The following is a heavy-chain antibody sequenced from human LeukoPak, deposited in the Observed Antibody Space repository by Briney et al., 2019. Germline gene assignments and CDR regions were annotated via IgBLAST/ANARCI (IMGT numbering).Heavy chain of an antibody. V-gene: IGHV3-74*01. CDR3: ARDPGYDFWSGYFMGYYYGMDV. D-gene: IGHD3-3*01. J-gene: IGHJ6*02. CDR1: GFTFSSYW. Sequence: GGSLRLSCAASGFTFSSYWMHWVRQAPGKGLVWVSRMNSDGSSTSYADSVKGRFTISRDNAKNTLYLQMNSLRAEDTAVYYCARDPGYDFWSGYFMGYYYGMDVWGQGTTVTVSS. CDR2: MNSDGSST.